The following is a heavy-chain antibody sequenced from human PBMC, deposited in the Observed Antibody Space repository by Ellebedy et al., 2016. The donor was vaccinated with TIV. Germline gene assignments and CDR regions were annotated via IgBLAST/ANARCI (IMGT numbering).Heavy chain of an antibody. CDR3: AKDKGSYLYWYFDL. J-gene: IGHJ2*01. CDR2: ISWNSGSI. CDR1: GSTFDDYA. V-gene: IGHV3-9*01. Sequence: GGSLRLXXAASGSTFDDYAMHWVRQAPGKGLEWVSGISWNSGSIGYADSVKGRFTISRDNAKNSLYLQMNSLRAEDTALYYCAKDKGSYLYWYFDLWGRGTLVTVSS. D-gene: IGHD1-26*01.